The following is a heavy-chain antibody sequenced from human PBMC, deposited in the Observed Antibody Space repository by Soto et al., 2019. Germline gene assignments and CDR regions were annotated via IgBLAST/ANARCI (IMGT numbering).Heavy chain of an antibody. CDR3: ARTEKYCSSTSCYEGYYYYYMDV. Sequence: QLQLQESGPGLVKPSETLSLTCTVSGGSISSSSYYWGWIRQPPGKGLEWIGSIYYSGSTYYNPSLTSRVTISVDTSKNQFSLKLSSVTAADTAVYYCARTEKYCSSTSCYEGYYYYYMDVWGKGTTVTVSS. CDR1: GGSISSSSYY. V-gene: IGHV4-39*01. J-gene: IGHJ6*03. CDR2: IYYSGST. D-gene: IGHD2-2*01.